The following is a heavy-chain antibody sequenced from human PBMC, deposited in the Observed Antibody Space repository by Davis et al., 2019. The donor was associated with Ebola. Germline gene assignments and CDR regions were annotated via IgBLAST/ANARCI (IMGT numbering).Heavy chain of an antibody. CDR3: AKLGYHGS. D-gene: IGHD3-16*01. V-gene: IGHV3-23*01. Sequence: PGESLRLSCAVSGLSLSSYDMSWARQVQGKGLEWVSAISGSGGSTYYADSVKGPFTISRDKSKNTLYLQMNSLRAEDTAVYYCAKLGYHGSWGQGTLVTVSS. CDR2: ISGSGGST. J-gene: IGHJ5*02. CDR1: GLSLSSYD.